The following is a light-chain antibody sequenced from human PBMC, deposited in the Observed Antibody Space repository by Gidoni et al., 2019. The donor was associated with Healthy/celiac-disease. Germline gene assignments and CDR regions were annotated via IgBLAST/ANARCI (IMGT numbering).Light chain of an antibody. J-gene: IGKJ4*01. CDR2: GAS. CDR1: QSVSSSY. Sequence: ELVLTQSPGTLSLSPGERATLSCRASQSVSSSYLAWYQQTPGQAPRLLIYGASSRATGIPDRFSGSGSGTDFTLTISRLEPEDFAVYYCQQDGSSPATFGGGTKVESK. V-gene: IGKV3-20*01. CDR3: QQDGSSPAT.